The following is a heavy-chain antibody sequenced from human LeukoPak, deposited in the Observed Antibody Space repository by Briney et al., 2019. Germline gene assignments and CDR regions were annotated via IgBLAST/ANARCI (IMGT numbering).Heavy chain of an antibody. Sequence: PGRSLRLSCAASGFTSSAYDMHWVRQITGGGLEWVSTSGTVGGTFYSDSVKGRFTISRENAKNSVHLQMNSLRVEDSAIYFCVRAAMPYIINGRRFDYWGQGTLVTVSS. CDR3: VRAAMPYIINGRRFDY. CDR1: GFTSSAYD. CDR2: SGTVGGT. V-gene: IGHV3-13*04. J-gene: IGHJ4*02. D-gene: IGHD2-2*01.